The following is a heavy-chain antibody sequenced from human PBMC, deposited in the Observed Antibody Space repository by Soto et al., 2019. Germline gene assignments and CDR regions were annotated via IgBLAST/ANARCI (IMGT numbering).Heavy chain of an antibody. CDR3: ARDRASGSFDN. CDR1: GYNFNSQS. V-gene: IGHV7-4-1*01. CDR2: INTNTGNS. Sequence: QVQLVQSGSETMQPGASVKVSCKGSGYNFNSQSINWLRQAPGQGLEWMGWINTNTGNSTYEQGFTGRFVFSVDTSVSKVYLQIFSLKADDSTVYYCARDRASGSFDNGGQGTLVNVAS. J-gene: IGHJ4*02. D-gene: IGHD1-26*01.